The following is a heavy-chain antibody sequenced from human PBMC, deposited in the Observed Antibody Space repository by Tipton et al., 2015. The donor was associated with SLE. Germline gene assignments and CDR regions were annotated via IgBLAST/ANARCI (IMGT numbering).Heavy chain of an antibody. Sequence: GSLRLSYAASGFTFSNYAMNWVRQTPGEGLEWVSAIGGNGDSTYYADSVKGRFTISRDNSQNTLYLQMNSLRAEDTAVYYCAKDRGYDFWSAYPSSWGQGTLVTVSS. D-gene: IGHD3-3*01. J-gene: IGHJ5*02. V-gene: IGHV3-23*01. CDR3: AKDRGYDFWSAYPSS. CDR1: GFTFSNYA. CDR2: IGGNGDST.